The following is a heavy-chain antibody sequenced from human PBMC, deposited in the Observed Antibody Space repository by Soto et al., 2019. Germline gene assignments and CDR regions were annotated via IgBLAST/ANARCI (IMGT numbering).Heavy chain of an antibody. CDR3: ARGRTSSPTPGDY. V-gene: IGHV4-31*03. Sequence: QVQLQESGPGLVKPSQTLSLTCTVSGGSISSGGYYWSWIRQHPGKGLEWIGYIYYSGSTYYNPSPKSRVTISVDTSKNQFALKLSSVTAADTAVYYCARGRTSSPTPGDYWGQGTLVTVSS. J-gene: IGHJ4*02. CDR2: IYYSGST. D-gene: IGHD2-2*01. CDR1: GGSISSGGYY.